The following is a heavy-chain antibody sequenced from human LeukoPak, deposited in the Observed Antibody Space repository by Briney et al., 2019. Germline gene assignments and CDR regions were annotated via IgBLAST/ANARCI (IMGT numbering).Heavy chain of an antibody. D-gene: IGHD2-2*03. CDR1: GGSISSSSYY. J-gene: IGHJ1*01. CDR3: ARDGYCRGSSCPFQH. Sequence: SETLSLTCTVSGGSISSSSYYWGWIRQPPGKGLEWIGSIYYSGSTYYNPSLKSRVTISVDTSKNQFSLKLSSVTAADTAVYYCARDGYCRGSSCPFQHWGQGTMVTVSS. V-gene: IGHV4-39*01. CDR2: IYYSGST.